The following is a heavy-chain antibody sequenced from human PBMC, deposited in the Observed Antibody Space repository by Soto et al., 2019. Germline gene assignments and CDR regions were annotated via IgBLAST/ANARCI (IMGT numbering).Heavy chain of an antibody. V-gene: IGHV1-46*01. CDR2: INPSGGST. Sequence: GPVKVSCKASGYTFTSYYMHWVRQAPGQGLEWMGIINPSGGSTSYAQKFQGRVTMTRDTSTSTVCMELSSLRSEDTAVYYCARDLTLMGYCSGGSCRRTYYYYGMDVWGPGTTVTVSS. CDR1: GYTFTSYY. D-gene: IGHD2-15*01. J-gene: IGHJ6*02. CDR3: ARDLTLMGYCSGGSCRRTYYYYGMDV.